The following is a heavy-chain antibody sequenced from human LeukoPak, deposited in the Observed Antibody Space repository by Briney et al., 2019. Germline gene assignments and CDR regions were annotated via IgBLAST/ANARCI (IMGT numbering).Heavy chain of an antibody. V-gene: IGHV3-23*01. J-gene: IGHJ4*02. CDR1: GFTFSNYG. CDR2: ISGTGRST. CDR3: VRSMSGRNDF. D-gene: IGHD3-3*01. Sequence: GGSLRLSCAASGFTFSNYGMSWVRQAPGKGLEWVSAISGTGRSTYYADSVRGRFTISRDNAKNTLYLQMNSLTAEDTAVYYCVRSMSGRNDFWGQGTVVSVSS.